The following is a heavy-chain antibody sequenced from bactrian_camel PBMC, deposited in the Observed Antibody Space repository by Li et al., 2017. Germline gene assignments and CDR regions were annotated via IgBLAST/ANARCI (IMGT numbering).Heavy chain of an antibody. J-gene: IGHJ6*01. D-gene: IGHD5*01. CDR1: TRFSTDFLDSD. CDR3: AADFRDGLGFGCASADSGY. V-gene: IGHV3S53*01. Sequence: HVQLVESGGGSVQPGESLRLSCTATTRFSTDFLDSDMGWYRQTPGNECELVASVSASGITLYGDSVEGRFAISRGDHKKMLYLQMNELQPEDTAVYYCAADFRDGLGFGCASADSGYWGQGTQVTVS. CDR2: VSASGIT.